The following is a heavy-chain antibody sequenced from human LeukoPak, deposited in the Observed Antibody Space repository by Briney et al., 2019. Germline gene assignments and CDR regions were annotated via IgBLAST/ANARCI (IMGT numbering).Heavy chain of an antibody. CDR3: AKDPVGTAMGIFDY. J-gene: IGHJ4*02. CDR2: IRYDGSNK. D-gene: IGHD5-18*01. V-gene: IGHV3-30*02. CDR1: GFTFSNYG. Sequence: GGSLRLSCAASGFTFSNYGMHWVRQAPGKGLEWVAFIRYDGSNKYYADSVKGRFTISRDNSKNTLYLQMNSLRAEDTAVYYCAKDPVGTAMGIFDYWGQGTLVTVSS.